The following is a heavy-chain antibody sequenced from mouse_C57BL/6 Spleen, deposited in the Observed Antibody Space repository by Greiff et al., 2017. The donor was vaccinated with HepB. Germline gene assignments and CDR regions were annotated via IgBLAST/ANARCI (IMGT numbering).Heavy chain of an antibody. Sequence: VHVKQSGPELVKPGASVKISCKASGYSFTDYNMNWVKQSNGKSLEWIGVINPNYGTTSYNQKFKGKATLTVDQSSSTAYMQLNSLTSEDSAVYYCAREGSSPTKAWFAYWGQGTLVTVSA. CDR1: GYSFTDYN. CDR3: AREGSSPTKAWFAY. D-gene: IGHD1-1*01. J-gene: IGHJ3*01. V-gene: IGHV1-39*01. CDR2: INPNYGTT.